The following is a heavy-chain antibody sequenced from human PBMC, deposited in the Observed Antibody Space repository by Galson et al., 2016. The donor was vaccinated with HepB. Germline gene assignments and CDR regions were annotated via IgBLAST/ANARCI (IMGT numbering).Heavy chain of an antibody. CDR1: GFTFSDYW. J-gene: IGHJ5*01. CDR3: ARDRGGSAGGYNWFDS. CDR2: IKRDGSVT. D-gene: IGHD2-15*01. Sequence: SLRLSCAASGFTFSDYWTHWVRQAPGKGLMWVSRIKRDGSVTDYADSVKGRFTIARDNAKNALYMQMNSLRGDDTAVYHCARDRGGSAGGYNWFDSWGQGMLVTVSS. V-gene: IGHV3-74*01.